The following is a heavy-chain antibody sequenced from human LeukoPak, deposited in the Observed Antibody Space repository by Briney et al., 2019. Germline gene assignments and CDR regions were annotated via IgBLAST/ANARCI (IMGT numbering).Heavy chain of an antibody. J-gene: IGHJ4*02. Sequence: SVKVSCKASGGTFSSYAISWVRQAPGQGLEWMGRIIPILETPTYAQKFHGRVTITADESTSTAYMELSSLRSEDTAVYYCANSPFRDSYDRSGYFSHRSYYFDYWGQGTLVTVSS. D-gene: IGHD3-22*01. CDR3: ANSPFRDSYDRSGYFSHRSYYFDY. V-gene: IGHV1-69*13. CDR1: GGTFSSYA. CDR2: IIPILETP.